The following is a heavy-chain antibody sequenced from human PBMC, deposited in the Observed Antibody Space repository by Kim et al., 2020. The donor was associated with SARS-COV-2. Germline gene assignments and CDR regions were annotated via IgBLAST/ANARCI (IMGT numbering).Heavy chain of an antibody. Sequence: SETLSLTCAVYGGSFSGYYWSWIHQPPGKGLEWIGEINHSGSTNYNPSLKSRVTISVDTSKNQFSLKLSSVTAADTAVYYCARGSGTMVRGVIRPYYYYGMDVWGQGTTVTVSS. CDR2: INHSGST. J-gene: IGHJ6*02. V-gene: IGHV4-34*01. CDR3: ARGSGTMVRGVIRPYYYYGMDV. CDR1: GGSFSGYY. D-gene: IGHD3-10*01.